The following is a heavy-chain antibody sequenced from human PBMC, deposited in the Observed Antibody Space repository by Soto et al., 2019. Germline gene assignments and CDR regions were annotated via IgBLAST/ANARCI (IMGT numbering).Heavy chain of an antibody. CDR3: ARGSKESYPGSRIFDF. V-gene: IGHV3-23*01. CDR2: LLRSGIST. D-gene: IGHD3-10*01. J-gene: IGHJ4*02. Sequence: GGSLRLSCAASGFTFRSYAMSWARQAPGKGLEWVSSLLRSGISTYYADSVKGRFTISSDISANSLYLQMDSLRVEDTAVYFCARGSKESYPGSRIFDFWGRGTLVTASS. CDR1: GFTFRSYA.